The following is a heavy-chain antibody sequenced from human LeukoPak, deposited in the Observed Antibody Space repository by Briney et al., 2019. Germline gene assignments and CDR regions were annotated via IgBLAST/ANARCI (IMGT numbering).Heavy chain of an antibody. CDR3: AREVFTMVRGVMTRSPFDY. V-gene: IGHV1-2*02. Sequence: ASVKVSCKASGYTFTDYYMHWVRQAPGQGLEWMGWINPYSGGTNYAQKFQGRVTMTRNTSISTAYMELSSLRSEDTAVYYCAREVFTMVRGVMTRSPFDYWGQGTLVTVSS. CDR2: INPYSGGT. D-gene: IGHD3-10*01. CDR1: GYTFTDYY. J-gene: IGHJ4*02.